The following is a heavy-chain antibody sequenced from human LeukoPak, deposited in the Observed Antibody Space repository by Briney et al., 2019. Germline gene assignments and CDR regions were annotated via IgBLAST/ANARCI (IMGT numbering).Heavy chain of an antibody. Sequence: GGSLGLSCAASGFTFSSYAMSWVRQAPGKGLEWVSAISGSGGSTYYADSVKGRFTISRDNSKNTLYLQMNSLRAEDTAVYYCAKDWSGLITFGGVIVNWGQGTLVTVSS. J-gene: IGHJ4*02. D-gene: IGHD3-16*02. CDR2: ISGSGGST. CDR1: GFTFSSYA. V-gene: IGHV3-23*01. CDR3: AKDWSGLITFGGVIVN.